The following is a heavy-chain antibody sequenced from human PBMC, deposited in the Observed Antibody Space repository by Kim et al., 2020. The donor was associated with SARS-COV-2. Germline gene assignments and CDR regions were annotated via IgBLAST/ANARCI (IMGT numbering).Heavy chain of an antibody. Sequence: GGSLRLSCAASGFTFSSYGMHWVRQAPGKGLEWVAVISYDGSNKYYADSVKGRFTISRDNSKNTLYLQMNSLRAEDTAVYYCAKDCSGGDCYFDYWGQGT. CDR3: AKDCSGGDCYFDY. J-gene: IGHJ4*02. CDR1: GFTFSSYG. CDR2: ISYDGSNK. V-gene: IGHV3-30*18. D-gene: IGHD2-15*01.